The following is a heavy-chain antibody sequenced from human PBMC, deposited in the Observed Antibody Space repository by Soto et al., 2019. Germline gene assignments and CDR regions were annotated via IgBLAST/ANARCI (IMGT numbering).Heavy chain of an antibody. CDR2: IYYSGST. D-gene: IGHD1-1*01. CDR3: ARRSFPERTPFDY. Sequence: SETLSLTCTVSGGSISSSSYYWGWFRQPPGKGLEWIGSIYYSGSTYYNPSLKSRVTISVDTSKNQFSLKLSSVTAADTAVYYCARRSFPERTPFDYWGQGTLVTVSS. V-gene: IGHV4-39*01. J-gene: IGHJ4*02. CDR1: GGSISSSSYY.